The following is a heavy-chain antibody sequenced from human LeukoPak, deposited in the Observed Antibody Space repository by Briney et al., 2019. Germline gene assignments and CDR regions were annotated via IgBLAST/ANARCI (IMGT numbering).Heavy chain of an antibody. CDR2: INPNSGGT. J-gene: IGHJ4*02. Sequence: ASVKVSCKASGYTFTSYGINWVRQAPGQGLEWMGWINPNSGGTNYAQKFQGRVTMTRDTSISTAYMELSRLRSDDTAVYYCARPQGGSGSWADYWGQGTLVTVSS. CDR3: ARPQGGSGSWADY. V-gene: IGHV1-2*02. CDR1: GYTFTSYG. D-gene: IGHD3-10*01.